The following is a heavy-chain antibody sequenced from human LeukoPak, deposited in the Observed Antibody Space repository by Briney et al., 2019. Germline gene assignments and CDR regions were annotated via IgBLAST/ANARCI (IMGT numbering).Heavy chain of an antibody. CDR2: IYPGGSET. Sequence: GESLKISCKGLGYSFSSYWNAWVRQRPGEGLEWMGIIYPGGSETRYDPSFQGQATISADSSTSTAYLQWSSLRASDTAMYYCARASRDGYNQNFDHWGQGTLVTVSS. J-gene: IGHJ4*02. CDR1: GYSFSSYW. D-gene: IGHD5-24*01. CDR3: ARASRDGYNQNFDH. V-gene: IGHV5-51*01.